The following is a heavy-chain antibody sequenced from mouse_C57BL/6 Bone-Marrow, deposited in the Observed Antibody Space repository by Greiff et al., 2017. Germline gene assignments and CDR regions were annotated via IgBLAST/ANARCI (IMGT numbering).Heavy chain of an antibody. Sequence: QVQLQQSGAELVRPGASVTLSCKASGYTFTDYEMHWVKQTPVHGLEWIGAIDPETGGTAYNQKFKGKAILTADKSSSTAYMELRSLTSEDSAVYYCTRGDYPTFDVWGTGTTVTVSS. D-gene: IGHD2-4*01. V-gene: IGHV1-15*01. J-gene: IGHJ1*03. CDR1: GYTFTDYE. CDR3: TRGDYPTFDV. CDR2: IDPETGGT.